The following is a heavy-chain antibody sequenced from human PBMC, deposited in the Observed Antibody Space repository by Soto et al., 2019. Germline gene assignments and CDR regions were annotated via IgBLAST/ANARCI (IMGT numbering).Heavy chain of an antibody. V-gene: IGHV1-2*02. Sequence: ASVKVSCKASGYTFTGYYMHWVRQAPGQGLEWMGWINPNSGGTNYAQKFQGRATMTRDTSINTAYMELSRLRSDDTAVYYCARVSTGTTHYRWFDPWGQGTLVTVSS. J-gene: IGHJ5*02. CDR2: INPNSGGT. CDR1: GYTFTGYY. CDR3: ARVSTGTTHYRWFDP. D-gene: IGHD1-7*01.